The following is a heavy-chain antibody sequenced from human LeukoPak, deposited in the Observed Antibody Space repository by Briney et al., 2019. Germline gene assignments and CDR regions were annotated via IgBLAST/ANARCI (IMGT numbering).Heavy chain of an antibody. Sequence: ASVKVSCKASGYTFTSYGISWVRQAPGQGLEWLGWISAHNGKTNYAQKFQDRVTMTTDTSTRTAYMELRSLRSDDTAVYYCARGRGFYDSSASYRFDYWGQGTLVTVFS. D-gene: IGHD3-22*01. CDR1: GYTFTSYG. V-gene: IGHV1-18*01. CDR3: ARGRGFYDSSASYRFDY. J-gene: IGHJ4*02. CDR2: ISAHNGKT.